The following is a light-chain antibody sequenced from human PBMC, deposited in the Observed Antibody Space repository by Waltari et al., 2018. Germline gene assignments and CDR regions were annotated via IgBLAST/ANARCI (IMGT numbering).Light chain of an antibody. CDR2: DAS. V-gene: IGKV3-20*01. Sequence: EIVLTQSPDTLSLSPGERATLSCRASQSVGKYLAWYQQKPGQAPRLLIYDASTRATGIPDRFSGSGSGTDFSLTISRLEPEDFAVYYCQKYVSLPATFGQGTNVEIK. J-gene: IGKJ1*01. CDR3: QKYVSLPAT. CDR1: QSVGKY.